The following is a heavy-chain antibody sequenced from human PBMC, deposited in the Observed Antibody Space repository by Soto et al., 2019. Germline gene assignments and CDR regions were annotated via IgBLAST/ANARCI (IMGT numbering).Heavy chain of an antibody. J-gene: IGHJ4*02. CDR1: GYTFTSYA. V-gene: IGHV1-3*01. CDR3: SRDYGDDYFDY. D-gene: IGHD4-17*01. Sequence: QVQLVQSGAEVKKPGASVKVSCKASGYTFTSYAMHWVRQSPGQRLEWMGWLNAGNGNTKYSQKFQGRVTITRDTSSSTAYMELSSLRSEDTAVYYCSRDYGDDYFDYWGQGTLVTVSS. CDR2: LNAGNGNT.